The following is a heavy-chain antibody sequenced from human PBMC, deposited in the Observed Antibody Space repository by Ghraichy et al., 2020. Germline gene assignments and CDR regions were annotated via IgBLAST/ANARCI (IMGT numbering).Heavy chain of an antibody. CDR3: ARSYDLLNIPPYYYYGMYV. D-gene: IGHD2-15*01. Sequence: RINSYGSSTDYADSVKGRFTISRDNAKTTLYLQMNSLRAEDTAVYYCARSYDLLNIPPYYYYGMYVWG. J-gene: IGHJ6*01. CDR2: INSYGSST. V-gene: IGHV3-74*01.